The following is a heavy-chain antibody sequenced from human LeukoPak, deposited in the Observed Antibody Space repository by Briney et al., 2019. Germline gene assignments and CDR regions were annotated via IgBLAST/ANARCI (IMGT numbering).Heavy chain of an antibody. D-gene: IGHD6-25*01. Sequence: GGSLRLSCAASGFTFSSSEMNWVRQAPGKGLEWISYITSSSRTIWYADSVKGRFTISRDNAKNSLYLQMNGLRAEDTAVYYCARRSAAKDAFDIWGQGTMVTVSS. CDR1: GFTFSSSE. CDR3: ARRSAAKDAFDI. J-gene: IGHJ3*02. V-gene: IGHV3-48*03. CDR2: ITSSSRTI.